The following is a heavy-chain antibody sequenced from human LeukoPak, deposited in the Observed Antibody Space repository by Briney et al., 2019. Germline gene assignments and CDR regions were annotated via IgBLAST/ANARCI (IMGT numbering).Heavy chain of an antibody. CDR3: ARALRITFGGGRGAFDI. CDR2: IDPSDSYT. D-gene: IGHD3-16*01. J-gene: IGHJ3*02. Sequence: GESLKISCKGSGYSFTTYWISWVRQMREKGLEWMGRIDPSDSYTNYSPSFQGHLPISADKSISTAYLQWSSLKASNTAMYYCARALRITFGGGRGAFDIWGQGTMVTVSS. V-gene: IGHV5-10-1*01. CDR1: GYSFTTYW.